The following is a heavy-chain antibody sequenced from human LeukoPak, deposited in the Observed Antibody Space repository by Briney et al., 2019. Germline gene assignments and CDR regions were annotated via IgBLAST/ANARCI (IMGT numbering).Heavy chain of an antibody. CDR3: ARHIVWFGEFHDY. D-gene: IGHD3-10*01. V-gene: IGHV4-39*07. J-gene: IGHJ4*02. Sequence: RSSETLSLTCTVSGGSIRSSSYYWGWIRQPPGKGLEWIGSIYYTGRTYYNPSLKSRVTISVDTSENQFSLKVNSGTAADTAVYYCARHIVWFGEFHDYWGQGTLVTVSS. CDR2: IYYTGRT. CDR1: GGSIRSSSYY.